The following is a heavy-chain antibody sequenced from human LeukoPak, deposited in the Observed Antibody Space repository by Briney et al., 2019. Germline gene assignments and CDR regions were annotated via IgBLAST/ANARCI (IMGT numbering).Heavy chain of an antibody. Sequence: GGSLRLSCAASGFTFSNHWMHWVRKTPGKGLVWVSRINGRGRDTMYADSVKGRFTISRDNAKNTVYLQMNSLRAEDTGVYYCVRDEALWRLDYWGQGTLVTVSS. CDR2: INGRGRDT. J-gene: IGHJ4*02. D-gene: IGHD2-21*01. V-gene: IGHV3-74*03. CDR3: VRDEALWRLDY. CDR1: GFTFSNHW.